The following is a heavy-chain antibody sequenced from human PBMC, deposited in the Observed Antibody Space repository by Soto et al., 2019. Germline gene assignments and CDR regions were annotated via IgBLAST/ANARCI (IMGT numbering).Heavy chain of an antibody. CDR2: ISSSSSTI. D-gene: IGHD3-3*01. V-gene: IGHV3-48*01. CDR3: GRRQVLGFLEWPMYV. CDR1: GFTFSSYS. Sequence: TGGSLRVSCAASGFTFSSYSMNWVRQAPGKGLEWVSYISSSSSTIYYADSVKGRFTISRDNAKNSLYLQMNSLRAEDTAVYYCGRRQVLGFLEWPMYVWGKGTTVTVCS. J-gene: IGHJ6*03.